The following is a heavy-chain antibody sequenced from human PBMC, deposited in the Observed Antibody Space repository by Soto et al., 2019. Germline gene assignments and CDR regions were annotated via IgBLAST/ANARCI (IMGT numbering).Heavy chain of an antibody. CDR2: INPNSGGT. V-gene: IGHV1-2*04. CDR1: GYTFTGYY. CDR3: ARGITMVRGVLLDAFDI. D-gene: IGHD3-10*01. Sequence: ASVKVSCKASGYTFTGYYMHWVRQSPGQGLEWMGWINPNSGGTNYAQKFQGWATMTRDTSISTAYMELSRLRSDDTAVYYCARGITMVRGVLLDAFDIWGQGTMVTVSS. J-gene: IGHJ3*02.